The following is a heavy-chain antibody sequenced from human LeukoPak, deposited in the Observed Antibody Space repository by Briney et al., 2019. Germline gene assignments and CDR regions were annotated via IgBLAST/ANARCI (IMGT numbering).Heavy chain of an antibody. CDR2: IYYSGTT. V-gene: IGHV4-39*01. D-gene: IGHD1-26*01. CDR1: GGSISSSSYY. J-gene: IGHJ4*02. Sequence: SGTLSLTCTISGGSISSSSYYWGWIRHPPGKGLEWSGSIYYSGTTYYNPSLKSRVTISVDTSKNQFSLTLTSLTAADTAVYYCARPKVGATRGFDYWGQGTLVTVSS. CDR3: ARPKVGATRGFDY.